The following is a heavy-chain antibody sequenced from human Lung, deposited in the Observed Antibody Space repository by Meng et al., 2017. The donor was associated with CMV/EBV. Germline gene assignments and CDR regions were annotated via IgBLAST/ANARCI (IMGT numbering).Heavy chain of an antibody. V-gene: IGHV1-24*01. J-gene: IGHJ4*02. CDR2: FDSEDGER. Sequence: SCKVSGYTPTDLSIHWVRQSPEKGLEWMGGFDSEDGERITAQKFQGRFTMTEDTSADIAYMELSSLTSEDTAVYYCALASGLPDYWGQGTLVTVSS. CDR1: GYTPTDLS. D-gene: IGHD2-15*01. CDR3: ALASGLPDY.